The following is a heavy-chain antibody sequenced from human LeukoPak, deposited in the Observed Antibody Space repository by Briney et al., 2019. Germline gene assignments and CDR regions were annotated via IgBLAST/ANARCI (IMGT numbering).Heavy chain of an antibody. D-gene: IGHD2-21*02. CDR3: ARDEAYCGGDCYPGLYGMDV. CDR2: ISSSSSYI. CDR1: GFTFSSYI. V-gene: IGHV3-21*01. J-gene: IGHJ6*02. Sequence: GGSLRLSCAASGFTFSSYIMNWVRQAPGKGLEWVSSISSSSSYIYYADSVKGRFTISRDNAKNSLYLQMNSLRAEDAAVYYCARDEAYCGGDCYPGLYGMDVWGQGTTVTVSS.